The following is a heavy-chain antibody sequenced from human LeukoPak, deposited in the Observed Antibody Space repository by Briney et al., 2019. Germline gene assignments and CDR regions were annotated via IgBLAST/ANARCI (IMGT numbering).Heavy chain of an antibody. CDR3: ARDTVVADY. J-gene: IGHJ4*02. CDR2: ISSSSTYI. CDR1: GFTFSSYS. Sequence: KRGGSLRLSCAASGFTFSSYSMNWVRQAPGKGLEWVSSISSSSTYIFYPDSVKGRFTISRDNAKNSLYLQMNSLRAEDTAVYYCARDTVVADYWGQGTLVTVSS. D-gene: IGHD4-23*01. V-gene: IGHV3-21*01.